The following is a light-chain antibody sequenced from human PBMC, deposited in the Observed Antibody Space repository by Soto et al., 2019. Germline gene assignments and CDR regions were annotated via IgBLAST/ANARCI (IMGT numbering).Light chain of an antibody. J-gene: IGLJ2*01. V-gene: IGLV4-60*02. Sequence: QSVLTQSSSASASLGSSVKLTCTLSSGHSGYIIAWHQQQPGKAPRYLMKLEGSGSYNKGSGVPDRFSGSSFGADRYLTISNLPFEDEADYYCETWDSDTRVFGGGTKLTVL. CDR1: SGHSGYI. CDR3: ETWDSDTRV. CDR2: LEGSGSY.